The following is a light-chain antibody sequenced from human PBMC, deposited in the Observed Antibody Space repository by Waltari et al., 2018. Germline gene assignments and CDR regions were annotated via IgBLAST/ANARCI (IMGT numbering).Light chain of an antibody. CDR2: DVS. Sequence: QSALTQPRSVSGSPGQSVTISCTGTSSDVGGYNYVSWYLQHPGKAPKLMIYDVSKRPSGVPDRFSGSKSGNTASLTISGLQAEDEADYYCCSYAGSYTGVFXTGTKVTVL. CDR1: SSDVGGYNY. V-gene: IGLV2-11*01. J-gene: IGLJ1*01. CDR3: CSYAGSYTGV.